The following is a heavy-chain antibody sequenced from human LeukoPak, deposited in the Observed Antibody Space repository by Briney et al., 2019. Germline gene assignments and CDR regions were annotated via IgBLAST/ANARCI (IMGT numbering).Heavy chain of an antibody. CDR1: GFTFSDTW. Sequence: GGSLRLSCAASGFTFSDTWMHWVRQAPGKGLVWVSRIRSDGSDTRYAESVKGRFTISRDNSKNTLYLQMNSLRAEDTAVYYCAKEMTSGFDYWGQGTLVTVSS. V-gene: IGHV3-74*01. J-gene: IGHJ4*02. CDR3: AKEMTSGFDY. CDR2: IRSDGSDT.